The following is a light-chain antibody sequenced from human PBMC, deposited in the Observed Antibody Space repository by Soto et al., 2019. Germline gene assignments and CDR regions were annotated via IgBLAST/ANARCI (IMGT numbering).Light chain of an antibody. Sequence: EIVMTQSPATLSVSPGERATLSYRASQSVSGNLAWYQQKPGQAPGLLIYGASTRATGIPARFSGSGSGTEFTLTISSLQSEDFAVYYCQQYNNWPRTFGQGTKVEIK. V-gene: IGKV3-15*01. J-gene: IGKJ1*01. CDR1: QSVSGN. CDR2: GAS. CDR3: QQYNNWPRT.